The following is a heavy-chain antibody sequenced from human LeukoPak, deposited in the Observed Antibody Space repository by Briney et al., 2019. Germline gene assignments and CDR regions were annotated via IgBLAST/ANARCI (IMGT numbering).Heavy chain of an antibody. D-gene: IGHD2-2*01. J-gene: IGHJ4*02. CDR1: GYTFTELS. Sequence: ASVKVSCKASGYTFTELSMHWVRQAPGKGLEWMGGFDPEDGETIYAQKFQGRVTMTEDTSTDTAYMELSSLRSEDTAVYYCATEGLLTRYCSSTSCYLGYWGQGTLVTVSS. CDR2: FDPEDGET. V-gene: IGHV1-24*01. CDR3: ATEGLLTRYCSSTSCYLGY.